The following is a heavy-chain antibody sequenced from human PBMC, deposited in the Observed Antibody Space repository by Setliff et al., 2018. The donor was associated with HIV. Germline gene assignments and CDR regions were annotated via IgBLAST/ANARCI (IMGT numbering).Heavy chain of an antibody. CDR1: GFTFNNAW. CDR3: VRDSQGYYDTGDFYYGRIDS. CDR2: IKSKTDGGTT. D-gene: IGHD3-22*01. V-gene: IGHV3-15*01. J-gene: IGHJ4*02. Sequence: GGSLRLSCAASGFTFNNAWMSWGRQAPGKGLEWIGRIKSKTDGGTTDYAAPVKGRFTISRDDSKNTLYLQMNSLKTEDTAVYYCVRDSQGYYDTGDFYYGRIDSWGQGTLVTVSS.